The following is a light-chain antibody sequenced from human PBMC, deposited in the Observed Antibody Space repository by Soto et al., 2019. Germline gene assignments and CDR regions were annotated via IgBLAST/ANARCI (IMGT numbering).Light chain of an antibody. Sequence: QSALTQPASVSGSPGQSSTISCTGTNSDVGGYDYVSWYQQHPGKAPKLIIYDVNNRPSGISTRFSGSKSRNTASLTISGLQAEDEADYYCSSYTSRTSEVIFGGGTKLTVL. CDR2: DVN. CDR1: NSDVGGYDY. J-gene: IGLJ2*01. CDR3: SSYTSRTSEVI. V-gene: IGLV2-14*03.